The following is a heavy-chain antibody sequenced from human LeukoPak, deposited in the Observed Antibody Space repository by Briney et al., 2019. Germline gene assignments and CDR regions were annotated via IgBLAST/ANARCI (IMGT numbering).Heavy chain of an antibody. J-gene: IGHJ4*02. V-gene: IGHV3-23*01. Sequence: GGSLRLSCAASGFTFTDYAMGWVRQAPGQGLEWASTISASGSPTYYADSVRGRFTISRDNSKNTLSLQMSSLRAEDTAVYYCAKARTPYNSGFDYWGQGTLVAVSS. CDR3: AKARTPYNSGFDY. CDR2: ISASGSPT. D-gene: IGHD6-19*01. CDR1: GFTFTDYA.